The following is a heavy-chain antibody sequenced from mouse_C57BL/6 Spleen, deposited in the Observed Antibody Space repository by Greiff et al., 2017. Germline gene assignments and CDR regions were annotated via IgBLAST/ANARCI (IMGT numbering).Heavy chain of an antibody. V-gene: IGHV1-69*01. J-gene: IGHJ2*01. D-gene: IGHD1-1*01. Sequence: QVQLQQPGAELVMPGASVKLSCKASGYTFTSSWMHWVKQRPGQGLEWIGEIDPSDSYTNYNQKFKGKSTLTVDTSSSTAYMQLSSLTSEDSAVYDCARMLITTVVAPLDYWGQGTTRTVSS. CDR1: GYTFTSSW. CDR2: IDPSDSYT. CDR3: ARMLITTVVAPLDY.